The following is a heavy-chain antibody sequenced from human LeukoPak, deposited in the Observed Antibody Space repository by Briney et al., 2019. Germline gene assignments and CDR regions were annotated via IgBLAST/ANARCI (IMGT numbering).Heavy chain of an antibody. CDR1: GDSISSSGYS. CDR2: IYHSGSA. D-gene: IGHD4-17*01. V-gene: IGHV4-30-2*01. Sequence: SETLSLTCAVSGDSISSSGYSRSWIRQPPGKGLEWIGYIYHSGSAYYNPSLKSRVTMSVDRSKNQFSLNLSSVTAADTAVYYCARSTPVTYYFDYWGQGTLVTVSP. J-gene: IGHJ4*02. CDR3: ARSTPVTYYFDY.